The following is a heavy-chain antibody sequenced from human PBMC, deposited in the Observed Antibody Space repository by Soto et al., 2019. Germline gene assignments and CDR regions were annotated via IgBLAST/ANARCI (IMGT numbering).Heavy chain of an antibody. V-gene: IGHV4-39*01. CDR3: ARQAWGMVRGVIWWFEP. J-gene: IGHJ5*02. CDR2: IYYSGST. CDR1: GGCMSSTSYY. D-gene: IGHD3-10*01. Sequence: ETLSLLCTVSGGCMSSTSYYWGWIRQPPGKGLEWIGSIYYSGSTYYNPSLKSRVTISVDTSKNQFSLKLRSVTAADTAVYYCARQAWGMVRGVIWWFEPWGRGTLVTV.